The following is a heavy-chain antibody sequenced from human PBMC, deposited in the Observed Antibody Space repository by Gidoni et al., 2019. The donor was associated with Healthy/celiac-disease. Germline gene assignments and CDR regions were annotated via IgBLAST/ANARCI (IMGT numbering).Heavy chain of an antibody. CDR1: GYTLTSYG. Sequence: VQLVQSGAEVKKPGASVKVPCKAPGYTLTSYGISWVRQAPGQGLEWMGWISAYNGNTNYAQKLQGRVTMTTDTSTSTAYMELRSLRSDDTAVYYCARDSVVTVFYYYYGMDVWGQGTTVTVSS. CDR2: ISAYNGNT. CDR3: ARDSVVTVFYYYYGMDV. D-gene: IGHD2-8*01. V-gene: IGHV1-18*04. J-gene: IGHJ6*02.